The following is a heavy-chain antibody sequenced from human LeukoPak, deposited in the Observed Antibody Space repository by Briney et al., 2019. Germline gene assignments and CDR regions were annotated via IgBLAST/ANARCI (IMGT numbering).Heavy chain of an antibody. Sequence: PSETLSLTCAVPGGSFSGYYWSSIRQPPGKGVEWIGEIKHSGSTNDNPSLKSRVTISVDTSKKQFSLKLSSETAADTAVYYCASVADGATFYFDLWGRGTLVTVSS. CDR3: ASVADGATFYFDL. D-gene: IGHD4/OR15-4a*01. CDR1: GGSFSGYY. CDR2: IKHSGST. J-gene: IGHJ2*01. V-gene: IGHV4-34*01.